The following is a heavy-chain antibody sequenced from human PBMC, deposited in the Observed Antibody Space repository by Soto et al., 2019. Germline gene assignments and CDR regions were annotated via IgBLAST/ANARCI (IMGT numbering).Heavy chain of an antibody. D-gene: IGHD3-9*01. CDR2: IYYTGST. Sequence: SETLSLTCIVSGGSISSFSWSWIRQPPGKGLEWIGCIYYTGSTNYNPSLKSRVTISVDTSKNQFSLKLSSVTAADTAVYYCARAHDWDRNFDYWGQGTLVTVSS. V-gene: IGHV4-59*01. CDR1: GGSISSFS. J-gene: IGHJ4*02. CDR3: ARAHDWDRNFDY.